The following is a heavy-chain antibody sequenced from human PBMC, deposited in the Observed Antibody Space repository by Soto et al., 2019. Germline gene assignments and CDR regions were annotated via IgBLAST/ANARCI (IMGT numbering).Heavy chain of an antibody. V-gene: IGHV3-30-3*01. CDR3: ARDQAITIFGVVPDNWFDP. J-gene: IGHJ5*02. CDR2: VSKDGSVK. Sequence: PGGSLRLSCEGSGFTFSRHALHWVRQAPGKGLEWVAVVSKDGSVKYWIESVKGRFTLSRDNSKNTLYLQMNSLRAEDTAVYYCARDQAITIFGVVPDNWFDPWGQGTLVTVSS. CDR1: GFTFSRHA. D-gene: IGHD3-3*01.